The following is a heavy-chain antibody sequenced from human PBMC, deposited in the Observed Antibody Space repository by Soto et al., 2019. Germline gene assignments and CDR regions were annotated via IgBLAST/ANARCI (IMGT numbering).Heavy chain of an antibody. CDR1: GFTFSVYA. J-gene: IGHJ3*02. CDR3: ARVGTIYDAFDI. V-gene: IGHV3-23*01. Sequence: GSLRLSCAASGFTFSVYAMSWVRQAPGKVLDWVSTISGSVYSTYXXDSVRGLXXISRYNSKNTXYLQMXSLIAEDTAIYYCARVGTIYDAFDIWCQGTVVTVS. CDR2: ISGSVYST. D-gene: IGHD2-2*01.